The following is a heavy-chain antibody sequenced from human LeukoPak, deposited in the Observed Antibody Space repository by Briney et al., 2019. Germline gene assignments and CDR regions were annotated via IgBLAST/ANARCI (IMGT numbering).Heavy chain of an antibody. V-gene: IGHV1-8*02. Sequence: ASVKVSCKASGYTFTSYDINWVRQATGQGLEWMGWMNPNSGNTGYAQKFQGRVTMTEDTSTDTAYMELSSLRSEDTAVYYCATDGYDTFDYWGQGTLVTVSS. CDR3: ATDGYDTFDY. J-gene: IGHJ4*02. D-gene: IGHD5-12*01. CDR2: MNPNSGNT. CDR1: GYTFTSYD.